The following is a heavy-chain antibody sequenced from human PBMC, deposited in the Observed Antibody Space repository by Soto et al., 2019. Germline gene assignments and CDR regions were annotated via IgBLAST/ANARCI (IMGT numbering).Heavy chain of an antibody. CDR1: GGSISNSY. CDR3: TRVERIGYQHYYYHYGMDV. V-gene: IGHV4-59*01. CDR2: IYDNGIT. D-gene: IGHD3-3*01. J-gene: IGHJ6*02. Sequence: SETLSLTCNVSGGSISNSYSNWIRLPPGKGLEWIGYIYDNGITNYNPSLSSRVTISLDTSRNQFSLKVKSVTAEDTAVYYCTRVERIGYQHYYYHYGMDVWGQGTTVTVYS.